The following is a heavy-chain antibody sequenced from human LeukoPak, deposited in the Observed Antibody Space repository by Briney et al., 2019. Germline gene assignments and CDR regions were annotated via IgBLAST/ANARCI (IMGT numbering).Heavy chain of an antibody. J-gene: IGHJ4*02. CDR2: IYTDGRT. D-gene: IGHD6-13*01. V-gene: IGHV3-66*04. CDR3: ARRRAASWSFDS. Sequence: GGSLRLSCAASGFTVSSNYMGWVRQAPGKGLEWVSVIYTDGRTYSADSMKGRFTLSRNNSKNTLYLQMSSLRAEDTAVYYCARRRAASWSFDSWGQGTLVTVSS. CDR1: GFTVSSNY.